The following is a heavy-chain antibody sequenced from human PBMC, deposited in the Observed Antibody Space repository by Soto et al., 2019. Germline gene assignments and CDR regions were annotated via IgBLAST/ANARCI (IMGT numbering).Heavy chain of an antibody. CDR1: GGSISSGDYY. CDR3: ARDRSSGSYYEYYYYYGMDV. D-gene: IGHD3-10*01. J-gene: IGHJ6*02. CDR2: IYYSGST. Sequence: SETLSLTCTVSGGSISSGDYYWSWIRQPPGKGLEWIGYIYYSGSTYYNPSLKSRVTISVDTSKNQFSLKLSSVTAADTAVYYCARDRSSGSYYEYYYYYGMDVWGQGTTVTSP. V-gene: IGHV4-30-4*01.